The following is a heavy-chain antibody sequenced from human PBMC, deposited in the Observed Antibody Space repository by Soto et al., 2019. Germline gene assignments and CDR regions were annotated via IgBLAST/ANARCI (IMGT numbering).Heavy chain of an antibody. CDR2: IRRSSSYI. Sequence: GGALRLSWAASGFTFSNYSMNGGRQAPGQGLDWVSSIRRSSSYIYYADSVKGPFTISRDNAKTSLYLQMPSLSAAVPAVYSCATPLPTLPAEALWGQGALVTVSS. J-gene: IGHJ4*02. V-gene: IGHV3-21*01. D-gene: IGHD1-1*01. CDR1: GFTFSNYS. CDR3: ATPLPTLPAEAL.